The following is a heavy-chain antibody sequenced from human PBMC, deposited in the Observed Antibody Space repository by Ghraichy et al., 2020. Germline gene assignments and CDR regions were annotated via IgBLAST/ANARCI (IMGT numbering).Heavy chain of an antibody. CDR3: ARAPYDDDGFYDDGFDV. Sequence: SETLSLTCAVSGGSISSGSFSWSWIWQPPGKDLEWIGYIYQSGATYYNPSLKCRVPISLDDSRNQFSLSLSSVTAADPAVYYCARAPYDDDGFYDDGFDVWGQGIMLTVSS. D-gene: IGHD4-17*01. CDR2: IYQSGAT. CDR1: GGSISSGSFS. J-gene: IGHJ3*01. V-gene: IGHV4-30-2*01.